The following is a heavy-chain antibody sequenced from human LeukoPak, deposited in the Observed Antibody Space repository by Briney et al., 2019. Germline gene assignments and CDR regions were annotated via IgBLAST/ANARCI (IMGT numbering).Heavy chain of an antibody. Sequence: HPGGSLRLSCAASGFTFSSYWISWVRQVPGKGLEWVSRINDDETSTTYAESVKGRFTISRDNAKNTLFLQMNSLRAEDTAVYYCATAGSGSYYDYWGQGTLVTFSS. J-gene: IGHJ4*02. CDR3: ATAGSGSYYDY. CDR2: INDDETST. V-gene: IGHV3-74*01. D-gene: IGHD1-26*01. CDR1: GFTFSSYW.